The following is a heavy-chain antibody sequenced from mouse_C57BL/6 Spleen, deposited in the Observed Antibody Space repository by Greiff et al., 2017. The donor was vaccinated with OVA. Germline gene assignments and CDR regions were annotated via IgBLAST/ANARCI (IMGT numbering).Heavy chain of an antibody. D-gene: IGHD1-1*01. J-gene: IGHJ4*01. Sequence: EVQLVESGGGLVQPKGSLKLSCAASGFSFNTYAMNWVRQAPGKGLEWVARIRSKSNNYATYYADSVKDRFTISRDDSESMLYLQMNNLKTEDTAMYYCVRRSSYDAMDYWGQGTSVTVSS. V-gene: IGHV10-1*01. CDR2: IRSKSNNYAT. CDR3: VRRSSYDAMDY. CDR1: GFSFNTYA.